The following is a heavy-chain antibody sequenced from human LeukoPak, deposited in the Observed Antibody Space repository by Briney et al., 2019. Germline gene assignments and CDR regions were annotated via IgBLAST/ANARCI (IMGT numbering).Heavy chain of an antibody. J-gene: IGHJ4*02. V-gene: IGHV4-34*01. Sequence: SETLSLTCAVYGGSFSGYYWSWIRQPPGKGLEWIGEINHSGSTNYNPSLKGRVTISVDTSKNQFSLKLSSVTAADTAVYYCASSTDSSSWFLVDYWGQGTLVTVSS. D-gene: IGHD6-13*01. CDR3: ASSTDSSSWFLVDY. CDR2: INHSGST. CDR1: GGSFSGYY.